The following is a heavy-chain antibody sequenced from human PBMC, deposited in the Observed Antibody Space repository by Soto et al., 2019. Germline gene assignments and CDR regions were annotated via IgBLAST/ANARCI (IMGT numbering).Heavy chain of an antibody. Sequence: PSETLSRTCAVYGGFLSESCWACIRQPPGKGLEWIVEINHVGGTNYNPSLKSRVTMSVDTSQNQFSLRLISVTAAETAMYFCVRIRYQLTSSGLRLAPWGQGTTVTVSS. CDR1: GGFLSESC. J-gene: IGHJ5*02. D-gene: IGHD3-16*01. CDR2: INHVGGT. V-gene: IGHV4-34*01. CDR3: VRIRYQLTSSGLRLAP.